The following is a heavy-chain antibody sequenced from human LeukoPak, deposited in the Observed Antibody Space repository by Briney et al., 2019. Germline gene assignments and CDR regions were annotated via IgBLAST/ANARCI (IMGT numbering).Heavy chain of an antibody. D-gene: IGHD6-13*01. CDR3: AREVVAAAGTVDY. J-gene: IGHJ4*02. V-gene: IGHV4-4*07. CDR1: GYSISSSYY. Sequence: SETLSLTCTVSGYSISSSYYWSWIRQPAGKGLEWIGRIYTSGSTNYNLSLKSRVTMSVDTSKNQFSLKLTSVTAADTAVYYCAREVVAAAGTVDYWGQGTLVTVSS. CDR2: IYTSGST.